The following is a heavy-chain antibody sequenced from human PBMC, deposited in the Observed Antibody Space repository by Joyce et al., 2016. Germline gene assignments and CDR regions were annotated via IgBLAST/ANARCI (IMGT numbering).Heavy chain of an antibody. CDR2: ISAYNGNT. J-gene: IGHJ4*02. CDR1: GYTFTDYG. D-gene: IGHD5-12*01. V-gene: IGHV1-18*01. CDR3: ARGGVGTIPDF. Sequence: QVQLVQSGPEVKKPGASVKVSCKASGYTFTDYGVTWVRQAPGQGREWMGWISAYNGNTNYVQKFQDRISLTTDTSTTTGYMELRSLRYDDTAVYYCARGGVGTIPDFWGQGTLVTVSS.